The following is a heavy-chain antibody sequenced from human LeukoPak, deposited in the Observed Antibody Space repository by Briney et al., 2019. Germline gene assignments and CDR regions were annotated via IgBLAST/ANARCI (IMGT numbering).Heavy chain of an antibody. J-gene: IGHJ4*02. CDR1: GFTSDDYG. D-gene: IGHD6-19*01. CDR2: INWNGVST. CDR3: ARDGRSGWYSDY. Sequence: GGSLRLSCAASGFTSDDYGMSRVRQAPGKGLEWVSGINWNGVSTDYADSVRGRFTISRDNAKNSLYLQMNSLRAEDTALYYCARDGRSGWYSDYWGQGALVTVSS. V-gene: IGHV3-20*04.